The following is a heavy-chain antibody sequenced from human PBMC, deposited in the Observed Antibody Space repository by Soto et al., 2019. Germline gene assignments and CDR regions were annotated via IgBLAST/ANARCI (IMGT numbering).Heavy chain of an antibody. D-gene: IGHD4-17*01. CDR1: VYSFTSYC. CDR2: IDPSDSYT. J-gene: IGHJ6*02. Sequence: GDSLKISCKGSVYSFTSYCISWVRQMRGKGLEWMWRIDPSDSYTNYSPSFQGHVTISADKSISTAYLQWSSLKASDTAMYYCARLNYGDYYYYYGTDVWGQGTTVTVSS. CDR3: ARLNYGDYYYYYGTDV. V-gene: IGHV5-10-1*01.